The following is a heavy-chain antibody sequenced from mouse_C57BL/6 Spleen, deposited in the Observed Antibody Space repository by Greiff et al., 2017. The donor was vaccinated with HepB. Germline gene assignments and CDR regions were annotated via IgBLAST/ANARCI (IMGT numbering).Heavy chain of an antibody. D-gene: IGHD1-1*01. CDR2: ISYDGSN. J-gene: IGHJ3*01. V-gene: IGHV3-6*01. CDR3: ARPYDYGSGYGFAY. Sequence: ESGPGLVKPSQSLSLTCSVTGYSITSCYYWNWIRQFPGNKLEWMGYISYDGSNNYNPSLKNRTTITRDTSKNPSFLKLNSVTTEDTATYYCARPYDYGSGYGFAYWGQGTMVTVSA. CDR1: GYSITSCYY.